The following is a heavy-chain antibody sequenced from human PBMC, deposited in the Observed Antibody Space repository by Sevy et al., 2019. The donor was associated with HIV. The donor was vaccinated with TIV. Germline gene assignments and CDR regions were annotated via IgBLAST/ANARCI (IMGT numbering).Heavy chain of an antibody. CDR2: IYPGDSDT. CDR3: ASPETGTTGGGGGRYYYYYGMDV. D-gene: IGHD1-1*01. Sequence: GESLKISCKGSGYSFTSYWIGWVRQMPGKGLEWMGIIYPGDSDTRYSPSFQGQVTISADKSTSTAYLQWSSLKASDTAMYYCASPETGTTGGGGGRYYYYYGMDVWGQGTTVTVSS. J-gene: IGHJ6*02. V-gene: IGHV5-51*01. CDR1: GYSFTSYW.